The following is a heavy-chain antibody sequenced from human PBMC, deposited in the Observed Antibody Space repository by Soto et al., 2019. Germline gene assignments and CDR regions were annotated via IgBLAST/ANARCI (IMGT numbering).Heavy chain of an antibody. D-gene: IGHD6-13*01. Sequence: GASVKVSCKASGYTFTSYAMHWVRQAPGLRLEWMGWINAGNGNTKYSQKFQGRVTITRDTSASTAYMELSSLRSEDTAVYYCASEAIAAAAVYGMXVWGQGTTVTVSS. CDR3: ASEAIAAAAVYGMXV. CDR2: INAGNGNT. J-gene: IGHJ6*02. CDR1: GYTFTSYA. V-gene: IGHV1-3*01.